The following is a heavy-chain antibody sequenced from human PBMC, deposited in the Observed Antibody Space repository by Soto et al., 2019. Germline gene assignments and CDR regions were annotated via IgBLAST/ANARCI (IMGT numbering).Heavy chain of an antibody. CDR2: IYYSGST. Sequence: SETLSLTCTVSGGSISSYYWSWIRQPPGKGLEWIGYIYYSGSTNYNPSLKSRVTISVDTSKNQFSLKLSSVTAADTAVYYCAREMGSGYADVFDIWGQGTMVTVSS. CDR3: AREMGSGYADVFDI. V-gene: IGHV4-59*12. J-gene: IGHJ3*02. D-gene: IGHD5-12*01. CDR1: GGSISSYY.